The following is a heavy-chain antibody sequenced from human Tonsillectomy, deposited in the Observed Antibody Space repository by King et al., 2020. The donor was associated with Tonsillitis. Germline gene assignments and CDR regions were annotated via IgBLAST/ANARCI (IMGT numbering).Heavy chain of an antibody. CDR1: GFTFSSYA. V-gene: IGHV3-30-3*01. D-gene: IGHD3-22*01. CDR2: ISYDGSNK. J-gene: IGHJ4*02. CDR3: ARGSPYYYDSSGYYYPYEGTFDY. Sequence: VQLVESGGGVVQPGRSLRLSCAASGFTFSSYAMHWVRQAPGKGLEWVAVISYDGSNKYYADSVKGRFTISRDNSKNTLYLQMNSLRAEDTAVYYCARGSPYYYDSSGYYYPYEGTFDYWGQGTLVTVSS.